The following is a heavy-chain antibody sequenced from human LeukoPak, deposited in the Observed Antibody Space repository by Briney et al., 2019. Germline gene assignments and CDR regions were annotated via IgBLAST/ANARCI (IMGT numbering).Heavy chain of an antibody. J-gene: IGHJ4*02. CDR1: GYTFTGYY. CDR3: AREGYEGV. CDR2: IIPIFGTA. Sequence: GASVRVSCKASGYTFTGYYMHWVRQAPGQGLEWMGGIIPIFGTANYAQKFQGRVTITADESTSTAYMELSSLRSEDTAVYYCAREGYEGVWGQGTLVTVSS. V-gene: IGHV1-69*13. D-gene: IGHD5-12*01.